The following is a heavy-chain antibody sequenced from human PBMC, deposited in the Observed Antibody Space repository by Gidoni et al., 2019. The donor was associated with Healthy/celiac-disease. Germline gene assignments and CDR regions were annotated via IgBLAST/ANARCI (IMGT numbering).Heavy chain of an antibody. D-gene: IGHD1-26*01. CDR3: AKEKWADFYYFDY. J-gene: IGHJ4*02. V-gene: IGHV3-30*18. CDR2: ISYDGSNK. CDR1: GFTFSSYG. Sequence: GGGVVQPGRSLRLSCAASGFTFSSYGMHWVRQAPGKGLEWVAVISYDGSNKYYADSVKGRFTISRDNSKNTLYLQMNSLRAEDTAVYYCAKEKWADFYYFDYWGQGTLVTVSS.